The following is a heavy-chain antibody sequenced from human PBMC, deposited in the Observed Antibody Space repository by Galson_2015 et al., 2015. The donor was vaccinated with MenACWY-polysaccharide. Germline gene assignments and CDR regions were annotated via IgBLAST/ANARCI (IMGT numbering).Heavy chain of an antibody. CDR1: GFTFSNYG. Sequence: SLRLSCAASGFTFSNYGMHWVRQAPGKGLEWVAVISYDGSNKYYADSVKGRSTISRDNSENTLYLQVNSLRAEDTAVYFCAKDRGYCNGGSCYSGDYWGQGTQVTVSS. CDR3: AKDRGYCNGGSCYSGDY. J-gene: IGHJ4*02. CDR2: ISYDGSNK. V-gene: IGHV3-30*18. D-gene: IGHD2-15*01.